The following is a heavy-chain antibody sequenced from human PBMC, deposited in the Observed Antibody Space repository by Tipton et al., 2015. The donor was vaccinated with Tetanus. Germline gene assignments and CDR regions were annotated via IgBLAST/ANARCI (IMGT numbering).Heavy chain of an antibody. Sequence: TLSLTCTVSGGSISSSSYYWGWIRQPPGKGLEWIGSIYYSGSTYYNPSLKSRVTISVDTSKNQFSLKLSSVTAADTAVYYCARIVGQGSWYLDYWGQGTLVTVSS. V-gene: IGHV4-39*01. CDR3: ARIVGQGSWYLDY. D-gene: IGHD6-13*01. CDR2: IYYSGST. J-gene: IGHJ4*02. CDR1: GGSISSSSYY.